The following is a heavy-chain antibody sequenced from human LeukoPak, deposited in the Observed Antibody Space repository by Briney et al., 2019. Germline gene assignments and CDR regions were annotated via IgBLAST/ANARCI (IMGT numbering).Heavy chain of an antibody. CDR3: ARDPRIKDHSSGYDDY. CDR1: GGTFSSYT. CDR2: IIPILGIA. D-gene: IGHD3-22*01. V-gene: IGHV1-69*04. Sequence: SVKVSCKASGGTFSSYTISWVRQAPGQGLEWMGRIIPILGIANYAQKFQGRVTITADKSTCTAYMELSSLRSEDTAVYYCARDPRIKDHSSGYDDYWGQGTLVTVSS. J-gene: IGHJ4*02.